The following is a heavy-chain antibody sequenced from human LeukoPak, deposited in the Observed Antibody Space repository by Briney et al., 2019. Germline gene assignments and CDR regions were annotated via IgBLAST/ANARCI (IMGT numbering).Heavy chain of an antibody. Sequence: GSSVKVSCKASGGSFSSYAITWVRQAPGQGLEWVGGLIPIFGTTNYAQRFQSRVTITTDESRSTAYMALSSLRSEDTAVYYCARGSPSIAARRYYDYYLDVWGKGTTVTVSS. V-gene: IGHV1-69*05. CDR2: LIPIFGTT. J-gene: IGHJ6*03. CDR3: ARGSPSIAARRYYDYYLDV. D-gene: IGHD6-6*01. CDR1: GGSFSSYA.